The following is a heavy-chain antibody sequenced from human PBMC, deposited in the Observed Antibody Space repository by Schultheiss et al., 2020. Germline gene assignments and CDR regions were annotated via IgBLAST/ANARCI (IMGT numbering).Heavy chain of an antibody. D-gene: IGHD6-13*01. CDR1: GYTFTSYG. CDR2: ISAYNGNT. CDR3: ARSSQDYYYYGMDV. Sequence: ASVKVSCKASGYTFTSYGISWVRQAPGRGLEWMGWISAYNGNTNYAQKFQGRVTMTRDTSISTAYMELSRLRSDDTAVYYCARSSQDYYYYGMDVWGQGTTVTVSS. V-gene: IGHV1-18*01. J-gene: IGHJ6*02.